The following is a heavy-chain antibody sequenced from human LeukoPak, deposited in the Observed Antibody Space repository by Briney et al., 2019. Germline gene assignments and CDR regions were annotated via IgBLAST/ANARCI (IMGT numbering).Heavy chain of an antibody. J-gene: IGHJ5*02. CDR3: ARDFATKYYYDSSGYYDEVWFDP. D-gene: IGHD3-22*01. CDR1: GITFSTHA. Sequence: PGGSLRLSCAASGITFSTHAMNWVRQAPGKGLEWVSYISSSGSTIYYADSVKGRFTISRDNAKNSLYLQMNSLRAEDTAVYYCARDFATKYYYDSSGYYDEVWFDPWGQGTLVTVSS. CDR2: ISSSGSTI. V-gene: IGHV3-48*03.